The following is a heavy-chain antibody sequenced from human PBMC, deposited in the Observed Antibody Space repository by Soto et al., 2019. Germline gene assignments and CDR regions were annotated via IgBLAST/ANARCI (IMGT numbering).Heavy chain of an antibody. CDR2: IHYSGVT. Sequence: PSETLSLTCAVSGASISTSYWWSWVRQPPGKGLEWIGEIHYSGVTHYNPSLKSRVTISLDKSKNQFSLNPNSVTAADTAMYYCTRSVLKSLDYWGQGALVTVSS. J-gene: IGHJ4*02. V-gene: IGHV4-4*02. CDR3: TRSVLKSLDY. CDR1: GASISTSYW. D-gene: IGHD3-9*01.